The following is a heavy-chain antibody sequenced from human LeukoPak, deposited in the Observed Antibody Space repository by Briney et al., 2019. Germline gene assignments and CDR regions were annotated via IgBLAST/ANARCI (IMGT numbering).Heavy chain of an antibody. CDR2: IKQDGSEK. CDR3: ASAGGDSRSPLPFYY. V-gene: IGHV3-7*03. CDR1: GFTVSNNY. J-gene: IGHJ4*02. D-gene: IGHD6-6*01. Sequence: GGSLRLSCVVSGFTVSNNYMSWVRQAPGKGLEWVANIKQDGSEKYYVDSVKGRFTISRDNAENSLFLQMNSLRAEDTAVYFCASAGGDSRSPLPFYYWGQGTLVTVSS.